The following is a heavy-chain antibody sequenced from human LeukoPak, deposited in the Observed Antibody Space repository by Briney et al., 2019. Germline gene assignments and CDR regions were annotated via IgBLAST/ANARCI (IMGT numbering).Heavy chain of an antibody. CDR3: ARDGYFDN. CDR2: ISAHNGNA. CDR1: VYIFSRYG. J-gene: IGHJ4*02. Sequence: GASVKVSCKASVYIFSRYGIGWVRQAPAQGLEWMGWISAHNGNANYAQRVQGRVTMTKDTLTSTAYMELRSVTSDYTGVYYCARDGYFDNWGQGTLVTVSS. V-gene: IGHV1-18*01.